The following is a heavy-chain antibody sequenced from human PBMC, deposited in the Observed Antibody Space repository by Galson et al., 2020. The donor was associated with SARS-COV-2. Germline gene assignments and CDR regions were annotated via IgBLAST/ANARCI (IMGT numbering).Heavy chain of an antibody. V-gene: IGHV1-18*01. CDR1: GYQFDTYG. CDR3: VREGGEVTVALPPSMPGLLRKTQVKRYYPMDV. D-gene: IGHD2-2*01. J-gene: IGHJ6*02. CDR2: ISPYNGKT. Sequence: ASVKVSCKTSGYQFDTYGVSWVRQAHGQELERMGWISPYNGKTNYAQKFRGRVTLTTDTSTSTAHMEERSLRFDDTAEYFCVREGGEVTVALPPSMPGLLRKTQVKRYYPMDVWGQGTTVIVSS.